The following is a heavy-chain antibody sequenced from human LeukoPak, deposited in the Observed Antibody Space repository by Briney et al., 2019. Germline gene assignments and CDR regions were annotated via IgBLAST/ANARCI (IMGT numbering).Heavy chain of an antibody. D-gene: IGHD3-10*01. CDR1: GGSFSGYY. CDR3: ARVGISGFDY. CDR2: INHSGGT. J-gene: IGHJ4*02. V-gene: IGHV4-34*01. Sequence: SETLSLTCAVYGGSFSGYYWSWIRQPPGKGLEWIGEINHSGGTNYNPSLKSRVTISVDTSKNQFSLKLSSVTAADTAVHYCARVGISGFDYWGQGTLVTVSS.